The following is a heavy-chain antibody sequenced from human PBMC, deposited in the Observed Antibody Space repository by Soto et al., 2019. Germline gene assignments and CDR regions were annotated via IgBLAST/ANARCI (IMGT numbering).Heavy chain of an antibody. D-gene: IGHD6-19*01. V-gene: IGHV4-61*01. Sequence: SETLSLTCTVSGGSVSSGSYYWSWIRQPPGKGLEWIGYIYYSGSTNYNPSLKSRVTISVDTSKSQFSLKLSSVTAADTAVYYCACFYRRRRPPSSTLLPSATLFRSGASETLSLTCTVSGGSISSGGYYW. CDR3: ACFYRRRRPPSSTLLPSATLFRSGASETLSLTCTVSGGSISSGGYY. CDR2: IYYSGST. CDR1: GGSVSSGSYY. J-gene: IGHJ4*01.